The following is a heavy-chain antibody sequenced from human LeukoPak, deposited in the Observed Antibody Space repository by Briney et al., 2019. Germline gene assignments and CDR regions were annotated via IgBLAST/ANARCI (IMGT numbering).Heavy chain of an antibody. CDR3: ARDSTVERGNYFDY. CDR1: GFTFSNYW. Sequence: GGSLRLSCAASGFTFSNYWMSWVRQAPGKGLEWVANIKQDGSEKYYVGSMKGRFTIFRDNAKNPLYLQMNSLRAEDTAVYYCARDSTVERGNYFDYWGQGTLVTVSS. V-gene: IGHV3-7*01. J-gene: IGHJ4*02. D-gene: IGHD1-1*01. CDR2: IKQDGSEK.